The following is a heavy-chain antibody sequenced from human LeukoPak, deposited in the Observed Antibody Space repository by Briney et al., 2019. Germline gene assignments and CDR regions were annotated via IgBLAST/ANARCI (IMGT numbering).Heavy chain of an antibody. Sequence: GGSLRLSCAASRFTFSNYELNWVRQAPGKGLEWVSYISGSGNTIYYADSVKGRFTISRDNAKNSLYLQMNSLRAEDTAIYYCARTWVRGACSYYFDYWGQGTLVTVSS. CDR1: RFTFSNYE. V-gene: IGHV3-48*03. CDR3: ARTWVRGACSYYFDY. CDR2: ISGSGNTI. D-gene: IGHD1-26*01. J-gene: IGHJ4*02.